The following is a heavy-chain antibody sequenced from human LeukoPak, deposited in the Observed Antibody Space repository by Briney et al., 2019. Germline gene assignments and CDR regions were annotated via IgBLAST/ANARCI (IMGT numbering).Heavy chain of an antibody. CDR1: GFTFSDYY. D-gene: IGHD5-24*01. V-gene: IGHV3-11*01. Sequence: GGSLRLSCAASGFTFSDYYMSWIRQAPGKGLEWVSYISSSGSTIYYADSVKGRFTISRDNAKNSLYLQMNSLRAEDTAVYYCARDPELATILPENYGMDVWGQGTTVTVSS. J-gene: IGHJ6*02. CDR2: ISSSGSTI. CDR3: ARDPELATILPENYGMDV.